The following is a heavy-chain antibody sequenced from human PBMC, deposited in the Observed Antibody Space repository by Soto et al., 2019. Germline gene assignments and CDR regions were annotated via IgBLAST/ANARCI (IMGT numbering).Heavy chain of an antibody. V-gene: IGHV3-33*01. CDR2: IWYDGSNK. D-gene: IGHD4-17*01. CDR1: GFTFGSYG. CDR3: ARAVYGDYESYYGMDV. J-gene: IGHJ6*02. Sequence: QVHLAESGGGVVQPGSSLRLSCAASGFTFGSYGMHWVRRAPGKGPEWVAVIWYDGSNKYYADSVKGRFTISRDNSKNTLFLQMNSLRGEDTAVYYCARAVYGDYESYYGMDVWGQGTTVTVSS.